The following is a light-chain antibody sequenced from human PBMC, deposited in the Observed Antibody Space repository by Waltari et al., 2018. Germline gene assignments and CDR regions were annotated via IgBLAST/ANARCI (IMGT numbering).Light chain of an antibody. J-gene: IGKJ4*01. V-gene: IGKV3-11*01. CDR2: EAS. CDR3: QHRSKWPLT. Sequence: DIVLTQSPATLSLSPGERATLSCRASQSVGNYLVWYQQKPGQAPRLLIYEASNRATGIPARFSGSGSGTDFTLTISSLEPEDSAVYYCQHRSKWPLTFGGGTKVEIK. CDR1: QSVGNY.